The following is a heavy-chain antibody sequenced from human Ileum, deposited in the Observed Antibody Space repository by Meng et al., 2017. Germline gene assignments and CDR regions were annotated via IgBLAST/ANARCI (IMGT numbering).Heavy chain of an antibody. CDR3: ARYTLSSGFPQKSYYFDS. V-gene: IGHV4-59*01. CDR2: ISYSGST. D-gene: IGHD3-22*01. J-gene: IGHJ4*02. CDR1: GDSISDDY. Sequence: GSLRLSCTFSGDSISDDYWSWIRQPPGKGLEYIGYISYSGSTNYSPSLKSRLTISVDTSKNQFSLTLSSVTAADTAVYYCARYTLSSGFPQKSYYFDSWGQGTLVTVSS.